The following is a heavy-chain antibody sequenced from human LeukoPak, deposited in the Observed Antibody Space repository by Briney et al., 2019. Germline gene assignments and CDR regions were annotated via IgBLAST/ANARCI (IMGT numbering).Heavy chain of an antibody. D-gene: IGHD6-6*01. CDR3: ARVGAARLINYYYYYMDV. CDR1: GFTFSSYS. Sequence: GRSLRLSFAASGFTFSSYSMNWVRQAPGKGLEWVSSISSSSSYIYYADSVKGRFTISRDNAKNSLYLQMNSLRAEDTAVYYCARVGAARLINYYYYYMDVWGKGTTVTVSS. J-gene: IGHJ6*03. CDR2: ISSSSSYI. V-gene: IGHV3-21*01.